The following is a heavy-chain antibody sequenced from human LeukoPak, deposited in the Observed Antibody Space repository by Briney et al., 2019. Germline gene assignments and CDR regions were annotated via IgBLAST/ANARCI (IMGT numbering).Heavy chain of an antibody. CDR2: ISGSGGST. Sequence: GGSLRLSCAASGLTFSSYAMSWVRQAPGKGLEWVSAISGSGGSTYYADSVKGRFTISRDNSKNTLYLQTNSLRAEDTAVYYCAKVVSEGYSSGWLVDYWGQGTLVTVSS. CDR1: GLTFSSYA. J-gene: IGHJ4*02. CDR3: AKVVSEGYSSGWLVDY. V-gene: IGHV3-23*01. D-gene: IGHD6-19*01.